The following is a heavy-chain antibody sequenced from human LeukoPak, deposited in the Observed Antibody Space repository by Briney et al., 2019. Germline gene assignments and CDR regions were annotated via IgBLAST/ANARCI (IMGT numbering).Heavy chain of an antibody. CDR2: ISSAGSAI. Sequence: GGSLRLSCAASGFTFSTYSMAWVRQAPGKGLEWVLYISSAGSAIYYADSVKGRFTISRDNARNSLSLQMNSLRAEDTAVYYCARELLDSSGYDYWGQGTLVTVSS. CDR3: ARELLDSSGYDY. D-gene: IGHD3-22*01. CDR1: GFTFSTYS. J-gene: IGHJ4*02. V-gene: IGHV3-48*01.